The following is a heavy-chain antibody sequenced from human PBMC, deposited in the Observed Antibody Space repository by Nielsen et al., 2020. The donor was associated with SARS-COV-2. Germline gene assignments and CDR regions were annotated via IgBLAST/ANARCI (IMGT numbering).Heavy chain of an antibody. CDR2: IYYSGST. D-gene: IGHD6-19*01. V-gene: IGHV4-39*01. J-gene: IGHJ4*02. CDR3: ARQNYSSGLGY. Sequence: SETLSLTCTVSGGSISSYYWGWIRQPPGKGLEWIGSIYYSGSTYYNPSLKSRVTISVDTSKNQFSLKLSSVTAADTAVYYCARQNYSSGLGYWGQGTLVTVSS. CDR1: GGSISSYY.